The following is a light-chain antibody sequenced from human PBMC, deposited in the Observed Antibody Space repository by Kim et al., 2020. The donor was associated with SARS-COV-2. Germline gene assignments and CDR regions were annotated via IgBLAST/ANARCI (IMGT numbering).Light chain of an antibody. CDR2: GAS. CDR1: QSVNNK. Sequence: FGSPGERATLTCRASQSVNNKVAWYQQKPGQAPRLLMYGASTRAIGVPARFTGSGSGTEFTLTISSLQSEDFGVYYCQQYKNWRTFGQGTKVDIK. V-gene: IGKV3-15*01. J-gene: IGKJ1*01. CDR3: QQYKNWRT.